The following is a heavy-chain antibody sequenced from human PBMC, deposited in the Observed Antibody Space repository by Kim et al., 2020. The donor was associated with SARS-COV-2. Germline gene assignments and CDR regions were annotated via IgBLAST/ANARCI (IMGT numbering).Heavy chain of an antibody. V-gene: IGHV3-23*01. CDR3: AKELRVTTETTVGDFFTS. CDR2: ISGSGRST. Sequence: WGSLRLSCVASGFPFTTYTMNWVRQAPGKGLEWVSGISGSGRSTYYADSVKGRFTVSRDNSKNTLYLQMNSLRVEQPAVYSCAKELRVTTETTVGDFFTSWGTGTLRTVSS. CDR1: GFPFTTYT. J-gene: IGHJ5*02. D-gene: IGHD4-17*01.